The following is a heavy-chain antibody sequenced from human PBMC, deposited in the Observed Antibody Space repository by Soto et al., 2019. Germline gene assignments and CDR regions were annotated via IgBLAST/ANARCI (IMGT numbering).Heavy chain of an antibody. CDR2: ITDNGGST. D-gene: IGHD4-17*01. CDR3: AKERATTTAFYY. CDR1: GFTFSRDG. J-gene: IGHJ4*02. Sequence: EVQLLESGGGLVQAGGSLRLSCAASGFTFSRDGMSWVRQAPGKGLEWVSLITDNGGSTYYADSVKGRFTISRDNTKNTLFLQMNSLRVEDTAVYYFAKERATTTAFYYWGQGALGTVSS. V-gene: IGHV3-23*01.